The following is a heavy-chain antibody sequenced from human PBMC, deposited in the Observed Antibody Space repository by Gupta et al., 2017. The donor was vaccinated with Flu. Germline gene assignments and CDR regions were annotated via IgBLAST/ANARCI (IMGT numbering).Heavy chain of an antibody. D-gene: IGHD5-12*01. CDR1: GFTFSNYA. J-gene: IGHJ4*02. Sequence: EVPLLESGGGLVQPGGSLRLSCAASGFTFSNYAMSWVRQAPGKGLEWVSSISGSGGGTNYADSVKGRFTISRDNSKNTLYLQMNSLRAEDTAVYYCAKDLVIVPTVLGYWGQGTLVTVSS. CDR3: AKDLVIVPTVLGY. V-gene: IGHV3-23*01. CDR2: ISGSGGGT.